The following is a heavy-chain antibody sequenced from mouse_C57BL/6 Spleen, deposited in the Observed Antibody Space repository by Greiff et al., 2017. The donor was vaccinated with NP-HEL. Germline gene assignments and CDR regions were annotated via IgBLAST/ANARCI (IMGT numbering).Heavy chain of an antibody. CDR1: GYTFTSYW. Sequence: VQLQQPGAELVMPGASVKLSCKASGYTFTSYWMHWVKQRPGQGLEWIGEIDPSDSYTNYNQKFKGKSTLTVDKSSSTAYMQLSSLTSEDSAVYYCANWGAWFAYWGQGTLVTVSA. CDR2: IDPSDSYT. V-gene: IGHV1-69*01. J-gene: IGHJ3*01. CDR3: ANWGAWFAY. D-gene: IGHD4-1*01.